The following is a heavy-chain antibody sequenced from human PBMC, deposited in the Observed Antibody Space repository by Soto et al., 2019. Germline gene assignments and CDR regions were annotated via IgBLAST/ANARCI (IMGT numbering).Heavy chain of an antibody. CDR3: AKKPDGYGAHPYFDY. D-gene: IGHD5-18*01. J-gene: IGHJ4*02. Sequence: ASVKVSCKASGYTFTSYYMHWVRQAPGQGLEWMGIINPSGGSTSYAQKFQGRVTMTRDTSTSTVYMELSSLRSEDTAVYYCAKKPDGYGAHPYFDYWGQGTLVTVSS. V-gene: IGHV1-46*01. CDR2: INPSGGST. CDR1: GYTFTSYY.